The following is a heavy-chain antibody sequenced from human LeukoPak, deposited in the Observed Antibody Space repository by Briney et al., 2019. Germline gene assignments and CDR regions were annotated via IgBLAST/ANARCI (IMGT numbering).Heavy chain of an antibody. V-gene: IGHV4-59*01. CDR2: IYYSGST. CDR3: ARDSQIITMVRGVTPYYYYGMDV. J-gene: IGHJ6*02. CDR1: GGSISGYY. Sequence: PSETLSLTCTVSGGSISGYYWSWIRQPPGKGLEWIGYIYYSGSTNYNPSLKSRVTISVDTSKNQFSLKLSSVTAADTAVYYCARDSQIITMVRGVTPYYYYGMDVWGQGTTVTVSS. D-gene: IGHD3-10*01.